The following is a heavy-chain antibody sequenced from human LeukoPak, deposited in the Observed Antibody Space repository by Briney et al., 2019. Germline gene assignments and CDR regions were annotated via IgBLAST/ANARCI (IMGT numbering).Heavy chain of an antibody. CDR3: AHLGQWLVPDY. J-gene: IGHJ4*02. D-gene: IGHD6-19*01. CDR1: GFSLSTSGVG. V-gene: IGHV2-5*02. CDR2: IYWDDDK. Sequence: ESGPTLVKPTQTLTLTCTFSGFSLSTSGVGVGWIRQPPGKALEWPALIYWDDDKRYSPSLKSRLTITKDTSKNQVVLTMTNMDPVETATYYCAHLGQWLVPDYWGQGTLVTVSS.